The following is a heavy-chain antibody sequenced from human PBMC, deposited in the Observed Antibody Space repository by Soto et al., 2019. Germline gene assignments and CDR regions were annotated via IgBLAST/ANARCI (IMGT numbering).Heavy chain of an antibody. V-gene: IGHV3-23*01. Sequence: GGSLRLSCAASGFTFSNYAMSWVRQAPGKGLEWVSGISGSGGRIYYADSVKGRFTISRDNSKNTLYLQMNSLRAEDTAVYYCTKRYSGYDYIDLWGQGTLVTVSS. D-gene: IGHD5-12*01. CDR2: ISGSGGRI. CDR3: TKRYSGYDYIDL. J-gene: IGHJ4*02. CDR1: GFTFSNYA.